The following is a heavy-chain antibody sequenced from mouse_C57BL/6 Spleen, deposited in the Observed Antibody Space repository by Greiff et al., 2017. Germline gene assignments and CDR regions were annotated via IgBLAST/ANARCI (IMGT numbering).Heavy chain of an antibody. CDR2: ISYDGSN. CDR3: ARVDYYGSRDYYAMDY. D-gene: IGHD1-1*01. V-gene: IGHV3-6*01. J-gene: IGHJ4*01. Sequence: EVKLQESGPGLVKPSQSLSLTCSVTGYSITSGYYWNWIRQFPGNKLEWMGYISYDGSNNYNPSLKNRISITRDTSKNQFFLKLNSVTTEDTATYYCARVDYYGSRDYYAMDYWGQGTSVTVSS. CDR1: GYSITSGYY.